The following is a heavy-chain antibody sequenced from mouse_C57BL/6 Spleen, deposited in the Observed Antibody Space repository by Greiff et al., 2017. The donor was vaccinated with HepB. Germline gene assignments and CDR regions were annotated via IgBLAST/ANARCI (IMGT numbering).Heavy chain of an antibody. CDR2: IFPGSGST. CDR1: GYTFTDYY. Sequence: QVQLQQSGPELVKPGASVKISCKASGYTFTDYYINWVKQRPGQGLEWIGWIFPGSGSTYYNEKFKGKATLTVDKSSSTAYMLLSSLTSEDSAVYFCARRGGLLRTSYWYFDVWGTGTTVTVSS. J-gene: IGHJ1*03. V-gene: IGHV1-75*01. CDR3: ARRGGLLRTSYWYFDV. D-gene: IGHD1-1*01.